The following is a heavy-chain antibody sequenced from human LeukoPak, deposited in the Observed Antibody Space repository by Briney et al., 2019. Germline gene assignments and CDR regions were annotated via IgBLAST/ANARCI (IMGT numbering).Heavy chain of an antibody. V-gene: IGHV4-59*01. J-gene: IGHJ5*02. D-gene: IGHD6-13*01. CDR1: GGSISSYY. Sequence: SETLSLTCTVSGGSISSYYWSWIRQPPGKGLERIGYIYYSGSTNYNPSLKSRVTISVDTSKNQFSLKLSSVTAADTAVYYCARRPGRYSSSGGFDPWGQGTLVTVSS. CDR3: ARRPGRYSSSGGFDP. CDR2: IYYSGST.